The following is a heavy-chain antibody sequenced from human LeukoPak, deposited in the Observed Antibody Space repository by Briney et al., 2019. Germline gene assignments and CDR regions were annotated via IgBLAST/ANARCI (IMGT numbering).Heavy chain of an antibody. Sequence: GESLKISCKGSGYSFTSYWIGWVRQKPGKGLGWMGIIYPGDSDTRYSPSFQGQVTISADKSISTAYLQWSSLKASDSAMYYCARHPDTAMDQFDYWGQGTLVTVSS. CDR1: GYSFTSYW. CDR2: IYPGDSDT. J-gene: IGHJ4*02. V-gene: IGHV5-51*01. CDR3: ARHPDTAMDQFDY. D-gene: IGHD5-18*01.